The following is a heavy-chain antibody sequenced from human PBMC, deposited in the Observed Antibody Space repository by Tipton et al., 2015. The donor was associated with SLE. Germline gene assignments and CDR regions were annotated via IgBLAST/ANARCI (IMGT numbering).Heavy chain of an antibody. D-gene: IGHD6-13*01. CDR3: ARVRSGYSSSWSDY. V-gene: IGHV1-18*04. J-gene: IGHJ4*01. CDR1: GYTFTSYG. Sequence: QLVQSGAEVKKPGASVKVSCKASGYTFTSYGISWMRQAPGQGLEWMGWISAYNGNTNYAQKLHGRVTMTTDTSTSTAYMELSSLRSEETAVYYCARVRSGYSSSWSDYWGHGTPVTFSS. CDR2: ISAYNGNT.